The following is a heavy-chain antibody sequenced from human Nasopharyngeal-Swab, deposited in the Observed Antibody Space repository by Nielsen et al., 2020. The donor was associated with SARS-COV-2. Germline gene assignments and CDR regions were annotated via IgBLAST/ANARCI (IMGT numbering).Heavy chain of an antibody. J-gene: IGHJ4*02. CDR2: ISNDGNDK. V-gene: IGHV3-30*14. CDR3: ASLARDY. CDR1: GFTFSSYA. Sequence: GGSLRLSCAASGFTFSSYAMHWVRQAPGKGLEWVAAISNDGNDKYYADSVKGRFSISRDNSKNTLYLQMDSLRAEDTAVYYCASLARDYWGQGTLVTASS.